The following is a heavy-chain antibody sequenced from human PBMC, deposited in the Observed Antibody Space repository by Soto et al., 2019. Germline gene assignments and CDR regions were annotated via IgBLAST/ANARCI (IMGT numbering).Heavy chain of an antibody. CDR2: ISAYNGNT. Sequence: ASVKVSCKASGYTFTSYGISWVRQAPGQGLEWMGWISAYNGNTNYAQKLQGRVTMTTDTSTSTAYMELRGLRSDDTAVYYCARDGIAAAPRGAFDIWGQGTMVTVSS. D-gene: IGHD6-13*01. J-gene: IGHJ3*02. V-gene: IGHV1-18*04. CDR3: ARDGIAAAPRGAFDI. CDR1: GYTFTSYG.